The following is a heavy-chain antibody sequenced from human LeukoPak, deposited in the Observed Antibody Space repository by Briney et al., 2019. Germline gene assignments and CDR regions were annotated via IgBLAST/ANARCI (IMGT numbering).Heavy chain of an antibody. CDR3: VRDPDALDF. CDR1: GFSFNSYA. V-gene: IGHV3-30*14. Sequence: GGSLRLSCAASGFSFNSYAMHWVRQAPGKGLEWVAVISSDGSDKYYADSVKGRFTISRDDAKSSLYLQMDNLRDEDTAVYYCVRDPDALDFWGQGTLVTVSP. CDR2: ISSDGSDK. J-gene: IGHJ4*02.